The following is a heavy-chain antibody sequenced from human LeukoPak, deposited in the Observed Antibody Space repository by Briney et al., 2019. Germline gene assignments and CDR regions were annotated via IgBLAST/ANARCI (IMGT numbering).Heavy chain of an antibody. Sequence: GGSLRLSCAASGFTFSDYYMSWIRQAPGKGLEWVSYISSSGSTIYYADSVKGRFTISRDNAKNSLYLQMNSLRAEATAVYYCARGVGATHYYYYGMDVWGQGTTVTVSS. J-gene: IGHJ6*02. CDR3: ARGVGATHYYYYGMDV. D-gene: IGHD1-26*01. V-gene: IGHV3-11*01. CDR2: ISSSGSTI. CDR1: GFTFSDYY.